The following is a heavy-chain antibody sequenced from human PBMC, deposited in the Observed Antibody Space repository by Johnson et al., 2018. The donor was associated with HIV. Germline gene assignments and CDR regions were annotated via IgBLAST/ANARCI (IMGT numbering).Heavy chain of an antibody. Sequence: AQLVESGGGLVQPGGSLRLSCAASGFTFSNYWMHWVRQVPGKGLEWVSRIYSDGTSTTYADSVKGRFTISRDNAKNTLYLQMNSLRAEDTAVYYCARKQWLAKISSDAFDFWGQGTMVTVSS. J-gene: IGHJ3*01. CDR3: ARKQWLAKISSDAFDF. V-gene: IGHV3-74*01. CDR2: IYSDGTST. D-gene: IGHD6-19*01. CDR1: GFTFSNYW.